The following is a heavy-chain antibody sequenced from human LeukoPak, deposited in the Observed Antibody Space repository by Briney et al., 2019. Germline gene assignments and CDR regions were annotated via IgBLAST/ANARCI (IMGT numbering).Heavy chain of an antibody. CDR2: INHSGST. D-gene: IGHD6-6*01. J-gene: IGHJ3*02. V-gene: IGHV4-34*01. CDR3: ARDESSSLLMRQQRSNAFDI. CDR1: GGSFSGYY. Sequence: PSETLFLTCAVYGGSFSGYYWSWIRQPPGKGLEWIGEINHSGSTNYNPSLKSRVTISVDTSKNQFSLKLSSVTAADTAVYYCARDESSSLLMRQQRSNAFDIWGQGTMVTVSS.